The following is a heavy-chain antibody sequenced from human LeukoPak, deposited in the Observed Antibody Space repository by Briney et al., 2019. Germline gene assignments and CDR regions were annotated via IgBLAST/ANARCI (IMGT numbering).Heavy chain of an antibody. Sequence: SETLSLTCAVSGGSISSGGYSWSWIRQPPGKGLEWIGYIYHSGSTYYNPSLKSRVTISVDRSKNQFSLRLSSVTAADTAVYYCARGRRDGYLVYWGQGTLVTVSS. V-gene: IGHV4-30-2*01. CDR2: IYHSGST. CDR3: ARGRRDGYLVY. D-gene: IGHD5-24*01. J-gene: IGHJ4*02. CDR1: GGSISSGGYS.